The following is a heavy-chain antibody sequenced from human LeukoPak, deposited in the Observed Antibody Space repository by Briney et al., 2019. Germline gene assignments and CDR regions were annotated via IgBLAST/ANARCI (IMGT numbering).Heavy chain of an antibody. D-gene: IGHD3-16*02. J-gene: IGHJ4*02. CDR3: AREEIPFGGVIVLPDY. Sequence: GASVKVSCKASGYTFTSYGIRWVRQAPGQELAGMGWISAYNGNTNYAQELQGRVTMTTDTSTSIAYMELRSLRSDDAAVYYCAREEIPFGGVIVLPDYWGQGTLVTVSS. CDR1: GYTFTSYG. V-gene: IGHV1-18*01. CDR2: ISAYNGNT.